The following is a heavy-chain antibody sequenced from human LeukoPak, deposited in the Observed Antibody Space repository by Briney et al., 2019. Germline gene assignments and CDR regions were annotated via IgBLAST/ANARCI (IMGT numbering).Heavy chain of an antibody. CDR3: AKDSSWAPFDY. CDR1: GFTFSSYA. Sequence: GGSLRLSCAASGFTFSSYAMSWVRQALGKGLEWVSAISGSGGSTYYADSVKGRFTISRDNSRNTLYLQMNSLRAEDTAVYYCAKDSSWAPFDYWGQGTLVTVSS. D-gene: IGHD6-13*01. J-gene: IGHJ4*02. CDR2: ISGSGGST. V-gene: IGHV3-23*01.